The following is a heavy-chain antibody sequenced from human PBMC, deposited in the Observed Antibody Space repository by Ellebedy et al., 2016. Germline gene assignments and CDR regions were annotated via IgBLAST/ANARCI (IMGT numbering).Heavy chain of an antibody. V-gene: IGHV1-8*01. J-gene: IGHJ4*02. Sequence: ASVKVSXXASGYTFTSYDINWVRQATGQGLEWMGWMNPNSGNTGYAQKFQGRVTMTRNTSISTAYMELSSLRSEDTAVYYCARGPLGWGSSSWYAIPSYYFDYWGQGTLVTVSS. CDR1: GYTFTSYD. CDR2: MNPNSGNT. D-gene: IGHD6-13*01. CDR3: ARGPLGWGSSSWYAIPSYYFDY.